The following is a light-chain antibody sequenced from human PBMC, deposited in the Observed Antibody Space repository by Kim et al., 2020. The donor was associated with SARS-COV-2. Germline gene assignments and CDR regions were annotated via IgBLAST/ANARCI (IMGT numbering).Light chain of an antibody. CDR2: DAS. V-gene: IGKV3-11*01. J-gene: IGKJ2*01. Sequence: SLAPGERATPSCRASQTVARYLAWYQQKPGQAPRLLIFDASNRATGIPARFSGRGSGTDFTLTISSLEPEDFAVYYCQQRANWPRTFGQGTKLEI. CDR3: QQRANWPRT. CDR1: QTVARY.